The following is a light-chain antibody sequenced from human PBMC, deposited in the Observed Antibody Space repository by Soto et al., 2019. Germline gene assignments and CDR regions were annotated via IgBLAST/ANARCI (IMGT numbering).Light chain of an antibody. CDR3: QQYNNWPPWT. J-gene: IGKJ1*01. CDR1: QSVSSN. Sequence: EIVLTQSPATLSLSPGERATLSCRASQSVSSNLAWYQQKPGQAPRLLIYGASTRATGIPARFSGSGSGKEFTLTISSPQSEDFAVYYCQQYNNWPPWTFGQGTKVDI. V-gene: IGKV3-15*01. CDR2: GAS.